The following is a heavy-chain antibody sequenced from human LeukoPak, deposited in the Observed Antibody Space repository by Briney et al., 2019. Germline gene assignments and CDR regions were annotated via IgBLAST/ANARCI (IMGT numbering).Heavy chain of an antibody. CDR3: AKDREGLSSGYDLEYFDY. CDR1: GFTFSSYA. Sequence: PGGSLRLSCAASGFTFSSYAMNWVRQAPGKGLEWVSAISGGGGTTYYADSVKGRFTISRDNSKNTLFLQMNSLRAEGTAVYYCAKDREGLSSGYDLEYFDYWGQGTLVTVSS. V-gene: IGHV3-23*01. D-gene: IGHD5-12*01. J-gene: IGHJ4*02. CDR2: ISGGGGTT.